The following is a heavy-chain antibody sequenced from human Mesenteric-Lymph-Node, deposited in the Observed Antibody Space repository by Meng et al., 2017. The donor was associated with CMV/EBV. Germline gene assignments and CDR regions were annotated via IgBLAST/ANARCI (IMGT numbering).Heavy chain of an antibody. J-gene: IGHJ6*03. V-gene: IGHV3-11*04. Sequence: GGSLRLSCAASGFIFSDYYMSWIRQAPGKGLEWVSYITGGGSLMYYADSVKGRFTISRDNAKNTLYLQMSSLRGDDTAVYYCTRLDYSDPYYYMDVWGQGTTVTVSS. D-gene: IGHD4-11*01. CDR1: GFIFSDYY. CDR3: TRLDYSDPYYYMDV. CDR2: ITGGGSLM.